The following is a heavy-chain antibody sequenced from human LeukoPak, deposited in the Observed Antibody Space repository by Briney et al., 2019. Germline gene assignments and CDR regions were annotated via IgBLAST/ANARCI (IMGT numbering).Heavy chain of an antibody. D-gene: IGHD6-13*01. V-gene: IGHV4-34*01. J-gene: IGHJ6*02. CDR3: ARGSHPPARSSSWYRNYYYGMDV. Sequence: PSETLSLTCAVYGGSFSGYYWSWIRQPPGKGLEWIGEINHSGSTNYNPSLKSRVTISVDTSKNQFSLKLSSVTAADTAVYYCARGSHPPARSSSWYRNYYYGMDVWGQGTTVTVSS. CDR1: GGSFSGYY. CDR2: INHSGST.